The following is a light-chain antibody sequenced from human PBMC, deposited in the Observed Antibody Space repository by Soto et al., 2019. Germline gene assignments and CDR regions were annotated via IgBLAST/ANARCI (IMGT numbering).Light chain of an antibody. V-gene: IGKV1-5*03. Sequence: IPMTQSPSTLSASVGDRVTITCRASQKINTWVAWYQQRPGKAPQLLIYEASSLEPGVPSRFGGSGSGTDFTLTISRLQPDDFATYYCQQYEIYPLTFGGGTHVE. CDR1: QKINTW. J-gene: IGKJ4*01. CDR3: QQYEIYPLT. CDR2: EAS.